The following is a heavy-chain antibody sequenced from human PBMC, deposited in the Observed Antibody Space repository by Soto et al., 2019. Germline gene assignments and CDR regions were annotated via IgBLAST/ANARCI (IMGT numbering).Heavy chain of an antibody. V-gene: IGHV1-69*13. CDR1: GGTFSSYA. Sequence: SVKVSCKASGGTFSSYAISWVRQAPGQGLEWMGGIIPIFGTANYAQKFQGRVTITADESTSTAYMELSSLRSEDTAVYYCACPPAYYYDSSTDEYFQHWGQGTLVIVSS. CDR2: IIPIFGTA. CDR3: ACPPAYYYDSSTDEYFQH. D-gene: IGHD3-22*01. J-gene: IGHJ1*01.